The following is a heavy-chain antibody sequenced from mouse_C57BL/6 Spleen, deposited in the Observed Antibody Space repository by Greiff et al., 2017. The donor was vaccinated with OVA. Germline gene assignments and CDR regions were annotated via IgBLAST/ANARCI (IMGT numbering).Heavy chain of an antibody. CDR1: GYAFSSSW. V-gene: IGHV1-82*01. CDR2: IYPGDGDT. J-gene: IGHJ4*01. CDR3: ANTPQSYAMDY. Sequence: QVQLKESGPELVKPGASVKISCKASGYAFSSSWMNWVKQRPGKGLEWIGRIYPGDGDTNYNGKFKGKATLTADKSSSTAYMQLSSLTSEDSAVYFCANTPQSYAMDYWGQGTSVTVSS.